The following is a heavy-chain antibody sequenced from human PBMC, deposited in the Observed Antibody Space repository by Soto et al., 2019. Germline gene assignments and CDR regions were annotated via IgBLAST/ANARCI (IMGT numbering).Heavy chain of an antibody. CDR1: GFTFSSYW. D-gene: IGHD3-10*01. CDR2: FNNDGTST. J-gene: IGHJ4*02. V-gene: IGHV3-74*01. Sequence: GGSLRLSCVASGFTFSSYWMHWVRQAPGKGLVWVSRFNNDGTSTDYADSVKGRFTISRDDAKNTLSLQMNSLRVEDTAVYYCARGVPGNFDSWGQGTLVTVS. CDR3: ARGVPGNFDS.